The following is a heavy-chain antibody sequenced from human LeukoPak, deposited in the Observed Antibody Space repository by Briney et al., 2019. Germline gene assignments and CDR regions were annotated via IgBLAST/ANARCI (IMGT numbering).Heavy chain of an antibody. CDR3: ARGAYAAAAGFDY. Sequence: GGSLRLSCAASGFTFSSYEMNWVRQAPGKGLEWVSYISSSGSTIYYADSVKGRFTISRDNSKNTMYLQMNSLRVEDTAVYYCARGAYAAAAGFDYWGQGTLVSVSS. CDR2: ISSSGSTI. V-gene: IGHV3-48*03. J-gene: IGHJ4*02. CDR1: GFTFSSYE. D-gene: IGHD6-13*01.